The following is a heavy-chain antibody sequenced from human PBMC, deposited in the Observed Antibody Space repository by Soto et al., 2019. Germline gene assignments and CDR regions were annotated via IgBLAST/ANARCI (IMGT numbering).Heavy chain of an antibody. D-gene: IGHD1-26*01. V-gene: IGHV1-69*01. Sequence: QVQLVQSGAEVKKPGSSVKVSCKASGGTFSSYSINWVRQAPGQGLEWMGAIIPIFGTANYAQKFQGRVTITADEPTSTAYMELGSLRSEETAVYYCARDGGRHSGGIDYWGQGTLVTVSS. CDR3: ARDGGRHSGGIDY. CDR2: IIPIFGTA. J-gene: IGHJ4*02. CDR1: GGTFSSYS.